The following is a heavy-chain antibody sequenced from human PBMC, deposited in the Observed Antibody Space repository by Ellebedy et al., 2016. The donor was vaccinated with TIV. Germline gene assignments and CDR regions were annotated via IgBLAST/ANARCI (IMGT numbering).Heavy chain of an antibody. V-gene: IGHV3-9*01. CDR3: AKDAFKRRGYAWSNWHFDL. D-gene: IGHD2-15*01. CDR2: ISRESQTR. CDR1: GFSFDEYA. J-gene: IGHJ2*01. Sequence: SLKISCVASGFSFDEYAIHWVRRRPGQGLEWVSGISRESQTRANADSVKDRFTISRDNAQNSVYLQMNNLRPEDSALYFCAKDAFKRRGYAWSNWHFDLWGRGTLVTVSS.